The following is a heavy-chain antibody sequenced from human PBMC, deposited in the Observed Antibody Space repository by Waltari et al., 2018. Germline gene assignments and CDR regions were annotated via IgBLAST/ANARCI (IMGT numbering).Heavy chain of an antibody. CDR2: MNPNSGVT. D-gene: IGHD2-21*01. Sequence: CKASGYNFTSYDIHWVRHSTGQGLEWMGWMNPNSGVTGYAQKFQGRVKMTRDTSTGTAYMEVSSLRSEDTAVYYCARVAAIGLVRFYGYWGQGTLVTVSS. J-gene: IGHJ4*02. V-gene: IGHV1-8*01. CDR3: ARVAAIGLVRFYGY. CDR1: GYNFTSYD.